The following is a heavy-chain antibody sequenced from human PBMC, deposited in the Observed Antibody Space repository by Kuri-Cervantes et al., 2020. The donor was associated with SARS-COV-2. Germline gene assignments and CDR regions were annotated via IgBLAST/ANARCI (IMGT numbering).Heavy chain of an antibody. CDR1: GGSINSGDYY. Sequence: SETLSLTCTVSGGSINSGDYYWSWIRQPAGKGLEWIGRIYSSGSTNYNPSLRSRVTISIDTSKTQFSLKLTSVTAADTAVYYCARRKQLVGFDYWGQGTLVTVSS. CDR2: IYSSGST. D-gene: IGHD6-6*01. V-gene: IGHV4-61*02. J-gene: IGHJ4*02. CDR3: ARRKQLVGFDY.